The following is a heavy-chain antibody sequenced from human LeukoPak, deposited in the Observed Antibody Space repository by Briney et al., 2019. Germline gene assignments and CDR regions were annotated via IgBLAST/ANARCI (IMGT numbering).Heavy chain of an antibody. D-gene: IGHD2-2*01. CDR2: IKQDGSEK. J-gene: IGHJ4*02. CDR3: AREGGDIVVVPAASFDY. CDR1: GFTFSSYW. V-gene: IGHV3-7*01. Sequence: PGGSLRLSCAASGFTFSSYWMSWVRQAPGKGLDWVANIKQDGSEKYYVDSVKGRFTISRDNAKNSLYLQMNSLRAEDTAVYYCAREGGDIVVVPAASFDYWGQGTLVTVSS.